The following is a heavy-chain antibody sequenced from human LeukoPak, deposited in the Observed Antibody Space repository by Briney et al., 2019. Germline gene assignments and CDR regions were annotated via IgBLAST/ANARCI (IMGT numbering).Heavy chain of an antibody. Sequence: GGSLRLSCAASGFTFSSYSMNWVRQAPGKGLEWVSSISSSRSYIYYADSVKGRFTISRDNAKNSLYLQMNSLRVEDTAVYYCAREDYVGVNLDYWGQGTLVTVSS. CDR2: ISSSRSYI. V-gene: IGHV3-21*01. CDR3: AREDYVGVNLDY. CDR1: GFTFSSYS. J-gene: IGHJ4*02. D-gene: IGHD4-17*01.